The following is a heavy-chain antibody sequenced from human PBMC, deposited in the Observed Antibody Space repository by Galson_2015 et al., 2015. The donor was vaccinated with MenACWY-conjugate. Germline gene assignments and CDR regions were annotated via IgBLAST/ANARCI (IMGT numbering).Heavy chain of an antibody. D-gene: IGHD6-6*01. Sequence: SLRLSCATSAFSVGSNYMSWVRQAPGKGLEWVSIIYSGGDTYYADSVKGRFTISRDNSKNTLYLQMSYLRAEDTAVYYCARVGGSSLAPFDYWGQGTLVTVSS. CDR2: IYSGGDT. CDR1: AFSVGSNY. CDR3: ARVGGSSLAPFDY. J-gene: IGHJ4*02. V-gene: IGHV3-53*01.